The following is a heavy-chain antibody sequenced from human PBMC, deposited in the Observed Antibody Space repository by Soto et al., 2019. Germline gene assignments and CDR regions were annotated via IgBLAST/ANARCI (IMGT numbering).Heavy chain of an antibody. CDR2: ISYDGSKK. CDR3: AKSLGIYYAVRGDAFDM. CDR1: GFTFSSYG. J-gene: IGHJ3*02. D-gene: IGHD1-26*01. V-gene: IGHV3-30*18. Sequence: QVQLVESGGGVVQPGRSLILSCAASGFTFSSYGIHWVRQAPGKGLEWVAVISYDGSKKDYADSVKGRFTMSRDNSKNTLDLQMNSLRAEATAVYYCAKSLGIYYAVRGDAFDMWGQGSMVTVSS.